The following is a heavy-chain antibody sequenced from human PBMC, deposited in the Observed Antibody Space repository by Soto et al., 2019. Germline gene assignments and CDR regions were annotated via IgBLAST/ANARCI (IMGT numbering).Heavy chain of an antibody. J-gene: IGHJ6*02. V-gene: IGHV4-59*01. Sequence: SETLSLTCTVSGGSISSYYWSWIRQPPGKGLEWIGYIYYSGSTNYNPSLKSRVTISVDTSKNQFSLKLSSVTAADTAVYYCARVNGSGSYYNVAMDVWGQGTTVTVSS. CDR2: IYYSGST. CDR3: ARVNGSGSYYNVAMDV. D-gene: IGHD3-10*01. CDR1: GGSISSYY.